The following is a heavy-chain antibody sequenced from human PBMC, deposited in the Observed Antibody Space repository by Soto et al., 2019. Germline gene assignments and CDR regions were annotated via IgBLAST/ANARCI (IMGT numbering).Heavy chain of an antibody. CDR3: ARVDVPRTGHRSRWANYYYSMDV. CDR2: MNPNSGDT. Sequence: ASVKVSCKASGYIFVTYDINWVRQAPGQGLEWMGWMNPNSGDTVYAQKFQGRVTMTRDTSISTAYMELSSLSSDDTAVYYCARVDVPRTGHRSRWANYYYSMDVWGQGTTVTVSS. J-gene: IGHJ6*02. V-gene: IGHV1-8*01. D-gene: IGHD6-13*01. CDR1: GYIFVTYD.